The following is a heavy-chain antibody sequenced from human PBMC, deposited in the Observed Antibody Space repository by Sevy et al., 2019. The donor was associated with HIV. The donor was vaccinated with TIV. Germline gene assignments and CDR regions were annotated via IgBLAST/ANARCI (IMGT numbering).Heavy chain of an antibody. CDR3: ARDRYAGPNTSYLDY. CDR2: ISYDGNDK. D-gene: IGHD2-2*02. CDR1: GITFSLNA. Sequence: QLGGSLRLSCAASGITFSLNAMHWVRQAPGKGLEWVAVISYDGNDKYYADSVKGRFTISRDNSKNTLDLQMNSLRAEDTAVYYCARDRYAGPNTSYLDYWGQGTLVTVSS. V-gene: IGHV3-30*07. J-gene: IGHJ4*02.